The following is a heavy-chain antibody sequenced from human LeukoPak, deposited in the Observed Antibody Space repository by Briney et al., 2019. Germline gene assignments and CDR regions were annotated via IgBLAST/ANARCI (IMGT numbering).Heavy chain of an antibody. D-gene: IGHD2-2*01. CDR2: IYYSGST. Sequence: PSETLSLTCSVSGDSLTNTVSYWGWIRQPPGKGLEWIGYIYYSGSTNYNPSLKSRVTISVDTSKNQFSLKLSSVTAADTAVYYCARHARGMDVWGQGTTVTVSS. CDR1: GDSLTNTVSY. CDR3: ARHARGMDV. J-gene: IGHJ6*02. V-gene: IGHV4-61*05.